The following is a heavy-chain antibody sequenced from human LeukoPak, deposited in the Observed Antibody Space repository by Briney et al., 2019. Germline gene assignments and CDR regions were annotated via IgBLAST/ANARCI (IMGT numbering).Heavy chain of an antibody. J-gene: IGHJ4*02. D-gene: IGHD6-13*01. CDR3: ARDPAHSSSWYED. V-gene: IGHV1-2*02. CDR2: INPNSGGT. CDR1: GYTFTGYY. Sequence: ASVKVSCTASGYTFTGYYMHWVRQAPGQGLEWMGWINPNSGGTNYAQKFQGRVTMTRDTSISTAYMELSRLRSDDTAVYYCARDPAHSSSWYEDWGQGTLVTVSS.